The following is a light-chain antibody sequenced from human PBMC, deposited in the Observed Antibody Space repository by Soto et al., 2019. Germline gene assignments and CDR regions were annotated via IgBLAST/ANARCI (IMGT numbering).Light chain of an antibody. CDR3: QQHDTSPWT. Sequence: EIVLTQSPGTLSLSPGERATLSCRASQIISSSYLAIAWYQQKPGQPPRLLIYGASSRATDIPDRFSGSGSATDFTLTISRLEPEDFAVYYCQQHDTSPWTFGQGTRVEIK. CDR2: GAS. V-gene: IGKV3-20*01. J-gene: IGKJ1*01. CDR1: QIISSSY.